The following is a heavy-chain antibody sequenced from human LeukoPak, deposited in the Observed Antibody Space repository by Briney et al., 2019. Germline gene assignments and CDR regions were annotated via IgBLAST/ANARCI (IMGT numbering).Heavy chain of an antibody. CDR1: GGSISSSNW. CDR3: ARELQDVFDI. CDR2: IYHSGST. J-gene: IGHJ3*02. D-gene: IGHD4-11*01. V-gene: IGHV4-4*02. Sequence: SETLSLTCAVSGGSISSSNWWSWVRQPPGKGLEWIGEIYHSGSTYYNPSLKSRVTISVDTSKNQFSLKLSSVTAADTAFYYCARELQDVFDIWGQGTMVTVSS.